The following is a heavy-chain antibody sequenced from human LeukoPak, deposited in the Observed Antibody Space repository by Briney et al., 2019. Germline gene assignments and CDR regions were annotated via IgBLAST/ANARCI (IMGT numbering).Heavy chain of an antibody. D-gene: IGHD6-6*01. CDR3: ARGPGGSSSSDFDY. Sequence: SETLSLTCTVSGGSISSSSYYWGWIRQPAGKGLEWIGRIYTSGSTNYNPSLKSRVTISLDTSKNQFSLNLSSVTAADTAVYYCARGPGGSSSSDFDYWGQGTLVTVSS. CDR2: IYTSGST. CDR1: GGSISSSSYY. J-gene: IGHJ4*02. V-gene: IGHV4-61*02.